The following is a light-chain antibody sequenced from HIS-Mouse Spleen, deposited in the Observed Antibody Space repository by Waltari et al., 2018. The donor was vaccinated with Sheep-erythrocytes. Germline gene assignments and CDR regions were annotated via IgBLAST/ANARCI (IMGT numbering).Light chain of an antibody. J-gene: IGLJ1*01. CDR3: GADHGSGSNFVYV. Sequence: QPVLTPPPSASASLGASVTLTCTLSSGSSHYNVDRYHQRPGKGPRFVMRVGTGGIVGSKGDGIPDRFSVLGSGLNRYLTIKNIQEEDESDYHCGADHGSGSNFVYVFGTGTKVTVL. CDR2: VGTGGIVG. CDR1: SGSSHYN. V-gene: IGLV9-49*01.